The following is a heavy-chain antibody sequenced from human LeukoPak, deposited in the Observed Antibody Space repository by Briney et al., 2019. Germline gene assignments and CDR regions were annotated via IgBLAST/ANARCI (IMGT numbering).Heavy chain of an antibody. CDR1: GFTFSNYA. D-gene: IGHD2-15*01. CDR3: AKGGGTSSSYYMDV. V-gene: IGHV3-23*01. J-gene: IGHJ6*03. CDR2: IIGGGGAT. Sequence: QPGGSLRLSCAASGFTFSNYAMSWVRQAPGKGSEWVSFIIGGGGATYYADSVRGRFTVSRDNSKNTLYLQMDTLRAEDTALYYCAKGGGTSSSYYMDVWGKGTPVTVSS.